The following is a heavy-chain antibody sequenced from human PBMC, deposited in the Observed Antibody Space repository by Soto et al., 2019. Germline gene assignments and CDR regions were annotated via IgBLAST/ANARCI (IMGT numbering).Heavy chain of an antibody. CDR3: SRDLGYYESNCYPDY. V-gene: IGHV3-11*01. CDR1: GFTFSDNY. Sequence: GGSLRLSCAASGFTFSDNYMSWIRQAPGKGLEWVSYISSSGSIIYYADSVKGRFTISRDNAKNSLYMQMNSLRAEDTAVYYCSRDLGYYESNCYPDYWGQGALVTVSS. J-gene: IGHJ4*02. CDR2: ISSSGSII. D-gene: IGHD3-22*01.